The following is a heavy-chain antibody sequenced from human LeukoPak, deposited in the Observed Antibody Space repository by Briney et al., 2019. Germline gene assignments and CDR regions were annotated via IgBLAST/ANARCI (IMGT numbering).Heavy chain of an antibody. Sequence: ASVKVSCKASGYTFTAYYMHWVRQAPGQGLEWMGRINPNSGGANYAQKLQGRVTMTRDTSITTAYMELSSLRSDDTAVYYCARDSIGCSSTSCYIDYWGQGTLVTVSS. V-gene: IGHV1-2*06. CDR2: INPNSGGA. CDR3: ARDSIGCSSTSCYIDY. CDR1: GYTFTAYY. D-gene: IGHD2-2*02. J-gene: IGHJ4*02.